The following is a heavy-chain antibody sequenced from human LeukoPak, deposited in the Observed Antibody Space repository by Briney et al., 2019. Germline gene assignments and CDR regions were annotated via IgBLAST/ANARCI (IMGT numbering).Heavy chain of an antibody. Sequence: GASVKVCCKASGGTFSRYAISWVRQAPGQGLEWMGGIIPIFATANYAQKFQGRVTITADKSTSTAYMELSSLRSEDTAVYYCASIQVPYDSSGYYYFGFDYWGQGTLVTVSS. V-gene: IGHV1-69*06. CDR1: GGTFSRYA. J-gene: IGHJ4*02. CDR2: IIPIFATA. D-gene: IGHD3-22*01. CDR3: ASIQVPYDSSGYYYFGFDY.